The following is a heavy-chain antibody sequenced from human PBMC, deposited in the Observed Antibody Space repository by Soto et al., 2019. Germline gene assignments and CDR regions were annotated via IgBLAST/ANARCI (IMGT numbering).Heavy chain of an antibody. J-gene: IGHJ6*02. V-gene: IGHV1-2*04. Sequence: AAVKVSCKASGYSFTDYHIHWVRQAPGQGXEWLGRINPKSGGTSTAQKFQGWVTMTRDRSIGTVYMELTRLRSDDTAVYFCARGHSTDCSNGVCSFFYNHEMDVWGQGATVTVFS. CDR2: INPKSGGT. CDR3: ARGHSTDCSNGVCSFFYNHEMDV. D-gene: IGHD2-8*01. CDR1: GYSFTDYH.